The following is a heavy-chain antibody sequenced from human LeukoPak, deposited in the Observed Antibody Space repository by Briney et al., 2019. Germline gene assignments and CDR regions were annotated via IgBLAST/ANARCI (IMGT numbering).Heavy chain of an antibody. J-gene: IGHJ5*02. Sequence: PSETLSLTCTVSGGSISSYYWSWIRQPPGKGLEWIGYIYYSGSTNYNPSLQSRVTISVDTSKNQFSLKLSSVTAADTAVYYCAREVVGYYYGSGSTYWSDPWGQGTLVTVSS. V-gene: IGHV4-59*12. CDR2: IYYSGST. CDR3: AREVVGYYYGSGSTYWSDP. CDR1: GGSISSYY. D-gene: IGHD3-10*01.